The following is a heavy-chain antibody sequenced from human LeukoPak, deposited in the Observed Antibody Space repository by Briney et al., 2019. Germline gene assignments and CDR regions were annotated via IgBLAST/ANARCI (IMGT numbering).Heavy chain of an antibody. D-gene: IGHD3-10*01. CDR1: GFTFSNAW. J-gene: IGHJ4*02. V-gene: IGHV3-15*01. CDR2: IRSNTDGGTT. Sequence: GGSLRLSCAASGFTFSNAWMSWVRQAPGKGLEWVGRIRSNTDGGTTDYPAPVKGRFTISRDDSENTLYLQMNSLRAEDTAVYYCAKEGGSGSYYNSYFDYWGQGTLVTVSS. CDR3: AKEGGSGSYYNSYFDY.